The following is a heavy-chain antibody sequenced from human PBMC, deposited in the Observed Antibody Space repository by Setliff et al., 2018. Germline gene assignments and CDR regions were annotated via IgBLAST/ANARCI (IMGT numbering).Heavy chain of an antibody. CDR1: GYSISSGYY. CDR3: ARHVLGYSSSYNWFDP. D-gene: IGHD6-6*01. Sequence: KTSETLSLTCAVSGYSISSGYYWGWIRQPPGKGLEWIGSIYHSGSTYYNPSLKSRVTISVDTSKNQFSLKQSSVTAADTAVYYCARHVLGYSSSYNWFDPWGQGTQVTV. J-gene: IGHJ5*02. V-gene: IGHV4-38-2*01. CDR2: IYHSGST.